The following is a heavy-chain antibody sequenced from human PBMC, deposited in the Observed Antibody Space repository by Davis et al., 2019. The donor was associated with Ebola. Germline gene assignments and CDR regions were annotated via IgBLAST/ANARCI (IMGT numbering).Heavy chain of an antibody. J-gene: IGHJ6*04. CDR1: GFTFSDYY. CDR3: ARDLVVPAAIGGSYYYYGMDV. Sequence: GGSLRLSCAASGFTFSDYYMSWIRQAPGKGLEWLSYISSSGSTIYYADSVKGRFTISRDNAKNSLYLQMNSLRAEDTAVYYCARDLVVPAAIGGSYYYYGMDVWGKGTTVTVSS. V-gene: IGHV3-11*01. D-gene: IGHD2-2*01. CDR2: ISSSGSTI.